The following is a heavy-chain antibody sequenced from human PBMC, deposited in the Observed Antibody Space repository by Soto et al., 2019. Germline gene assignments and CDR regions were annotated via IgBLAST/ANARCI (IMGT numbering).Heavy chain of an antibody. J-gene: IGHJ4*02. CDR1: GFTFSSYA. V-gene: IGHV3-23*01. CDR3: ARGLGGYGDYVGYY. CDR2: ISGSGGST. D-gene: IGHD4-17*01. Sequence: EVQLLESGGGLVQPGGSLRLSCAASGFTFSSYAMSWVRQAPGKGLEWVSAISGSGGSTYYADSVKGRFTISRDNSKNTLYLQMNGLRAEDTAVYYCARGLGGYGDYVGYYWGQGTLVTVSS.